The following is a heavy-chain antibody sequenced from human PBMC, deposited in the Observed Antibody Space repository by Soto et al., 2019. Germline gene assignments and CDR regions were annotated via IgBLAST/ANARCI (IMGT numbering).Heavy chain of an antibody. J-gene: IGHJ5*02. CDR1: GGTFSSYT. D-gene: IGHD6-19*01. CDR3: AGDCGYSRGWYGRGFPGWFDP. V-gene: IGHV1-69*02. Sequence: QVQLVQSGAEVKKPGSSVKVSCKASGGTFSSYTIRWVRQAPGQGLEWMGRIIPILGIANYAQKYQGRVTITRDKSTSTAYMELSNLRSEDTAVYYCAGDCGYSRGWYGRGFPGWFDPWGQGTLVTVSS. CDR2: IIPILGIA.